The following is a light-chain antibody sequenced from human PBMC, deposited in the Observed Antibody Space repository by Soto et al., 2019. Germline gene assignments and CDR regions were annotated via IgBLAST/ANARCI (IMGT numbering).Light chain of an antibody. CDR2: GAS. J-gene: IGKJ1*01. CDR3: QQYGSSPGT. V-gene: IGKV3-20*01. CDR1: QSVSSN. Sequence: IVMTQSPATLSVSPGERATLSCRASQSVSSNLAWYQQKPGQAPRLLIYGASSRATGIPGRFSGSGSGTDFTLTISGLEPEDFALYFCQQYGSSPGTFGQGTKVDIK.